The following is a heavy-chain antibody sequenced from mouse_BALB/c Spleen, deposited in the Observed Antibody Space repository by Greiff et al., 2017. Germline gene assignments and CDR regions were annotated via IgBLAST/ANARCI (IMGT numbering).Heavy chain of an antibody. J-gene: IGHJ4*01. Sequence: EVMLVESGGGLVKPGGSLKLSCAASGFTFSSYTMSWVRQTPEKRLEWVATISSGGSYTYYPDSVKGRFTISRDNATNTLYLQMSSLKSEDRAMYYCTRDIMDYWGQGTSVTVSS. CDR3: TRDIMDY. V-gene: IGHV5-6-4*01. CDR1: GFTFSSYT. CDR2: ISSGGSYT.